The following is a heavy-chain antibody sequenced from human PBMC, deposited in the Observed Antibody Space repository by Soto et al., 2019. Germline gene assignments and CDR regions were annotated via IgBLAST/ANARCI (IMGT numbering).Heavy chain of an antibody. J-gene: IGHJ6*02. V-gene: IGHV3-30-3*01. CDR1: GFTFRNYA. Sequence: QVQLVESGGGVVQPGGSLRLSCAASGFTFRNYAMHWVRQAPGKGLECLAVIAYDGSHAFYRDSVKGRFTISRDNSKNTLYLHMNSLRSEYTGVYYCARGDREDILVVVGARPGEYGIDIWGQGTTVTVSS. D-gene: IGHD2-15*01. CDR3: ARGDREDILVVVGARPGEYGIDI. CDR2: IAYDGSHA.